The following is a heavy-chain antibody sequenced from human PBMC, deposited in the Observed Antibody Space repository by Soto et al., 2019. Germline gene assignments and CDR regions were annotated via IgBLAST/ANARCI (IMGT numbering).Heavy chain of an antibody. J-gene: IGHJ6*02. Sequence: PGESLKISCKGSGYSFTSYWIGWVRQMPGKGLEWMGIIYPGDSDTRYSPSFQGQVTISADKSISTAYLQWSSLKASDTAMYYCASLGIAVAGTSPAYYYYYGMDVWGQGTTVTVSS. CDR3: ASLGIAVAGTSPAYYYYYGMDV. D-gene: IGHD6-19*01. CDR1: GYSFTSYW. CDR2: IYPGDSDT. V-gene: IGHV5-51*01.